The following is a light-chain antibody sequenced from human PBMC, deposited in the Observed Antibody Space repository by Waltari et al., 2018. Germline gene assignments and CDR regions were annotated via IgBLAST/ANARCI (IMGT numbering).Light chain of an antibody. V-gene: IGKV4-1*01. CDR1: ETILFNSNNKNY. J-gene: IGKJ1*01. CDR2: GAS. CDR3: QQYYTVSRT. Sequence: DIVMTQSPDSLAVPLGERATINCKSSETILFNSNNKNYLAWYQQKAGQPPKVLVYGASTREAGVPDRFSGSGSGTDFTLTISSLQAEDVAVYYCQQYYTVSRTFGQGTRVEIK.